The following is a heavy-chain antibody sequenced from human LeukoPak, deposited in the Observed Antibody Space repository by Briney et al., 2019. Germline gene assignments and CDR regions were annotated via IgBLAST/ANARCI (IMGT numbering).Heavy chain of an antibody. J-gene: IGHJ4*02. CDR1: GGTFSSYA. D-gene: IGHD5-12*01. Sequence: GASVKVSCKASGGTFSSYAISWVRQAPGQGLEWMGGINAGNGNTKYSQKFQGRVTITRDTSASTAYMELSSLRSEDTAVYYCARYYSGYEYYFDYWGQGTLVTVSS. CDR3: ARYYSGYEYYFDY. CDR2: INAGNGNT. V-gene: IGHV1-3*01.